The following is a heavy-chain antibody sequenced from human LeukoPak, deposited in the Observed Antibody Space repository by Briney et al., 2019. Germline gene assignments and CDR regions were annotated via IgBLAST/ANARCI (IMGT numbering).Heavy chain of an antibody. CDR3: ARGSAFSSGYH. CDR1: GGSISGYY. J-gene: IGHJ4*02. CDR2: INHSGST. Sequence: SETLSLTCTVSGGSISGYYWSWIRQPPGKGLEWIGEINHSGSTNYNPSLKSRVTISVDTSKNQFSLKLSSVTAADTAVYYCARGSAFSSGYHWGQGTLVTVSS. D-gene: IGHD3-22*01. V-gene: IGHV4-34*01.